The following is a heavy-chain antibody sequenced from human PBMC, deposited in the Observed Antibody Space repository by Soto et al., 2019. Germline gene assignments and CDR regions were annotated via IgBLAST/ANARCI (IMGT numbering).Heavy chain of an antibody. CDR2: IWYDGSNK. CDR1: GFTFSSYG. CDR3: ARDLGSSWTRPYGMDV. D-gene: IGHD6-13*01. J-gene: IGHJ6*02. V-gene: IGHV3-33*01. Sequence: QVQLVESGGGVVQPGRSLRLSCAASGFTFSSYGMHWVRQAPGKGLEWVAVIWYDGSNKYYADSVKGRFTISRDNCKXXLYLQMNSLRAEDTAVYYCARDLGSSWTRPYGMDVWGQGTTVTVSS.